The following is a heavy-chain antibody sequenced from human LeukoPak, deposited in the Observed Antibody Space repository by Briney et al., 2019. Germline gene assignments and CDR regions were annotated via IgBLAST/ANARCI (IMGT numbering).Heavy chain of an antibody. J-gene: IGHJ4*02. CDR2: ISDSGGTI. CDR1: GFTFSGYA. CDR3: AKSREGYYFDY. V-gene: IGHV3-23*01. D-gene: IGHD5-24*01. Sequence: PGGSLRLSCATSGFTFSGYAMSWVRQAPGKGLEWVSRISDSGGTIHHADSVQGRFTMSRDNSKNTLYLQMNSLRAEDTAVYYCAKSREGYYFDYWGQGTLVTVSS.